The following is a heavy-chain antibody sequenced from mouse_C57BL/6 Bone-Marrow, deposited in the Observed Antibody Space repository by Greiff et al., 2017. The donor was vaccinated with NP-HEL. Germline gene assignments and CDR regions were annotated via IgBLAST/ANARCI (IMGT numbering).Heavy chain of an antibody. CDR3: ARGWLLLFDY. Sequence: QVQLKESGAELVRPGTSVKVSCKASGYAFTNYLIEWVKQRPGQGLEWIGVINPGSGGTNYNEKFKGKATLTADKSSSTAYMQLSSLTSEDSAVYICARGWLLLFDYWGQGTTLTVSS. CDR1: GYAFTNYL. CDR2: INPGSGGT. D-gene: IGHD2-3*01. J-gene: IGHJ2*01. V-gene: IGHV1-54*01.